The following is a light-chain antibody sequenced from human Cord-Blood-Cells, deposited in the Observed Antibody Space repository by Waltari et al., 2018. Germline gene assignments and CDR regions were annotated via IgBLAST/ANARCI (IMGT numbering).Light chain of an antibody. CDR1: NLGDKY. CDR3: QAWDSSTVV. Sequence: SYELTQPPSVPVSPAQTASITCSGDNLGDKYACWYQQKPGQSPVLVIYQDSKRPSGIPERFSGSNSGNTATLTISGTQAMDEADYYCQAWDSSTVVFGGGTKLTVL. J-gene: IGLJ2*01. V-gene: IGLV3-1*01. CDR2: QDS.